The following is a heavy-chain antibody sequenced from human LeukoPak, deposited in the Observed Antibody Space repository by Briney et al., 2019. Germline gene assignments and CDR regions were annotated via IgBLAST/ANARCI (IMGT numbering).Heavy chain of an antibody. Sequence: ASVKVSCKASGYTFTSYGISWVRQAPGQGLEWMGWISAYNGNTNYAQKLQGRATMTTDTSTSTAYMELRSLRSDDTAVYYCARDKGYGSGSYRFDYWGQGTLVTVSS. V-gene: IGHV1-18*01. CDR2: ISAYNGNT. J-gene: IGHJ4*02. CDR3: ARDKGYGSGSYRFDY. D-gene: IGHD3-10*01. CDR1: GYTFTSYG.